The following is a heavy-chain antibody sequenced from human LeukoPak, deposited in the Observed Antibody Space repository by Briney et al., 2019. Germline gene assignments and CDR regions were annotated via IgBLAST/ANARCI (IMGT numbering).Heavy chain of an antibody. Sequence: GGSLRLSCAASGFTFSSFWMHWVRQAPGKGLVWVSRVNGDGSSTTYADSVKGRLTIPRDSAKNTVYLQMNSLRAEDTAVYYCARPQHGDLYAFDIWGHGTMVTVSS. J-gene: IGHJ3*02. CDR1: GFTFSSFW. V-gene: IGHV3-74*01. D-gene: IGHD4-17*01. CDR2: VNGDGSST. CDR3: ARPQHGDLYAFDI.